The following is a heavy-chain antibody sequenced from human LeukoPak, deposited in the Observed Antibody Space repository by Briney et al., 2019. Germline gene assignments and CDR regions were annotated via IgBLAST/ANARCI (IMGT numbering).Heavy chain of an antibody. Sequence: SETLSLTCAVHGGSFSGYYWSWIRQPPGKGLEWIGEINHSGSTNYNPSLKSRVTISVDTSKNQFSLKLSSVTAADTAVYYCARAVAGINWSYYYYYMDIWGKGTTVTVSS. J-gene: IGHJ6*03. CDR2: INHSGST. V-gene: IGHV4-34*01. D-gene: IGHD6-19*01. CDR3: ARAVAGINWSYYYYYMDI. CDR1: GGSFSGYY.